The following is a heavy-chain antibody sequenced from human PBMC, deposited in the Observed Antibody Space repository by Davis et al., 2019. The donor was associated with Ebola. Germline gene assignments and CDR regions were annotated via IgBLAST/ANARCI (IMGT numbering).Heavy chain of an antibody. CDR3: ARDHRDFDDAFDI. V-gene: IGHV3-30-3*01. CDR2: ISYDGSNK. J-gene: IGHJ3*02. CDR1: GFTFSSYA. D-gene: IGHD3-3*01. Sequence: GESLKISCAASGFTFSSYAMHWVRQAPGKGLEWVAVISYDGSNKYYADSVKGRFTISRDNSKNTLYLQMNSLRAEDTAVYYCARDHRDFDDAFDIWGQGTMVTVSS.